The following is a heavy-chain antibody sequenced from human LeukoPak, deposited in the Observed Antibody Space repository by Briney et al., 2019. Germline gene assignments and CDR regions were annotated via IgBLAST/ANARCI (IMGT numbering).Heavy chain of an antibody. V-gene: IGHV3-23*01. J-gene: IGHJ4*02. CDR3: AKRWGDDTYYFDF. Sequence: GGSLRLSCAASGFTFSSYAMSWVRHAPGEGLEWVSGIGGSGGSTYYADSVKGRFTISRDNYKNTLYLQMNSLRAEDTAVYYCAKRWGDDTYYFDFWGQGNLVTVSS. D-gene: IGHD3-10*01. CDR1: GFTFSSYA. CDR2: IGGSGGST.